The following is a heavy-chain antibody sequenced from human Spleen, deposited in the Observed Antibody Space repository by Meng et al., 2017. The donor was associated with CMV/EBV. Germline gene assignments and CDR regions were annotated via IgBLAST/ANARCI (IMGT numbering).Heavy chain of an antibody. CDR1: GDSVSRNSAA. CDR3: ARSGSSGWIDY. Sequence: QVTLQQYGPGRVKPSQPLSLTCAISGDSVSRNSAAWSWIRQSPSRGLEWLGRTYYRSKWYNGYAVSVKSRITINPDTSKNQFSLQLNSVTPEDTGMYYCARSGSSGWIDYWGQGTLVTVSS. D-gene: IGHD6-19*01. J-gene: IGHJ4*02. V-gene: IGHV6-1*01. CDR2: TYYRSKWYN.